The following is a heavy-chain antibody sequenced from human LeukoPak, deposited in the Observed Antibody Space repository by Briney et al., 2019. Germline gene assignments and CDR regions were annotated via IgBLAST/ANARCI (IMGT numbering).Heavy chain of an antibody. Sequence: SETLSLTCAVYGGSFSGYYWSWIRQPPGKGLEWIGEINHSGSTNYNPSLKSRVTISVDTSKNQFSLKLSSVTAADTAVYYCARAVASTNDAFDFWGQGTMVTVSS. CDR3: ARAVASTNDAFDF. V-gene: IGHV4-34*01. CDR2: INHSGST. J-gene: IGHJ3*01. CDR1: GGSFSGYY. D-gene: IGHD5-12*01.